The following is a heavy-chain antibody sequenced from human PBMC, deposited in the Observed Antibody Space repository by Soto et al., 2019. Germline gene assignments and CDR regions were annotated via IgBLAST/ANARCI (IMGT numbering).Heavy chain of an antibody. J-gene: IGHJ4*02. V-gene: IGHV5-51*01. D-gene: IGHD6-19*01. CDR1: GYSFTSYW. CDR3: FRLSVAGTGYFDF. CDR2: IYPGDSHT. Sequence: GASLQISCKGSGYSFTSYWIGWVRQMPGKGLEWMGIIYPGDSHTRYSPSFQGQVTISADKSISTAYLQWSSLKASDTAMYYCFRLSVAGTGYFDFWGQGILVTVSS.